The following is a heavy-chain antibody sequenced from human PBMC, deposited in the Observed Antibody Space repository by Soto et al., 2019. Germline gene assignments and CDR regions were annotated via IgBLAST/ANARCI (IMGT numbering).Heavy chain of an antibody. CDR2: IKQDGSEK. Sequence: EVPLVESGGGLVQPGGSLRLSCAASGFTFSSYWMSWVRRAPGKGLEWVANIKQDGSEKYYVDSVKGRFTISRDNAKNSLYLQVNSLRAEDTAVYFCARGMASPWYFDLWGRGTLVTVSS. CDR1: GFTFSSYW. J-gene: IGHJ2*01. D-gene: IGHD2-2*01. CDR3: ARGMASPWYFDL. V-gene: IGHV3-7*01.